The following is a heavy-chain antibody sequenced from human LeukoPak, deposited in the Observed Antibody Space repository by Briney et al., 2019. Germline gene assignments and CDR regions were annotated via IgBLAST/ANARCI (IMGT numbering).Heavy chain of an antibody. J-gene: IGHJ4*02. V-gene: IGHV3-15*01. CDR1: GFALSNAC. CDR3: ATDGYSYAPGDY. D-gene: IGHD5-18*01. Sequence: GGTLSLSCAVSGFALSNACTLWARHSPGRGREGGVRIKSKSDGGITDYAAPVKGRFTISRDDSKTTLYLQMNSLKTEDAGVYYCATDGYSYAPGDYWGQGTLVTVSS. CDR2: IKSKSDGGIT.